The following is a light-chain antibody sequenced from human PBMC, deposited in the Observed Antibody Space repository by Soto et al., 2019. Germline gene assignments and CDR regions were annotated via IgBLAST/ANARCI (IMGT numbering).Light chain of an antibody. Sequence: QSALTQPASVSGSPGQSITISCTGTSSDVGSYNLVSWYQQHPGKAPKLMIYEVNKRPSGVSNRFSGSKSGNTASLTISGLQAEDEADYNCCSYAGGSTLVFAGGTKVTVL. J-gene: IGLJ2*01. CDR3: CSYAGGSTLV. CDR2: EVN. CDR1: SSDVGSYNL. V-gene: IGLV2-23*02.